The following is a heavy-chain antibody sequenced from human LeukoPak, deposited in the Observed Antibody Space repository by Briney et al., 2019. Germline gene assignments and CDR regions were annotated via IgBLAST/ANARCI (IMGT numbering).Heavy chain of an antibody. D-gene: IGHD2-15*01. V-gene: IGHV4-4*07. J-gene: IGHJ5*02. CDR3: ARQYCSGGSCYLRNYNRFDP. CDR2: IYTSGSN. CDR1: GGSISSYY. Sequence: RSETLSLTCTVSGGSISSYYWSWIRQPAGKGLEWIGRIYTSGSNNYNPSLKSRVTMSVDTSKNQFPLKLRSVTAADTAVYYCARQYCSGGSCYLRNYNRFDPWGQGTLVTVSS.